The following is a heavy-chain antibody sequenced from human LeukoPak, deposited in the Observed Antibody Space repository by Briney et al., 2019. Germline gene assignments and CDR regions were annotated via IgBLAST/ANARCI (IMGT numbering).Heavy chain of an antibody. Sequence: GGSLRLSCAASGFTFSSYSMNWVRQAPGKGLEWVSYISSSSSTIYYADSVKGRFTISRDNAKNSLYLQMNSLRAEDTAVYYCARGSEDGGYDLEYFQHWGQGTLVTVSS. CDR2: ISSSSSTI. J-gene: IGHJ1*01. V-gene: IGHV3-48*04. D-gene: IGHD5-12*01. CDR3: ARGSEDGGYDLEYFQH. CDR1: GFTFSSYS.